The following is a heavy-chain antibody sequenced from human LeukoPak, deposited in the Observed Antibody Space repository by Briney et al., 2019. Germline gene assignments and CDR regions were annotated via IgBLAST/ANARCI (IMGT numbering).Heavy chain of an antibody. J-gene: IGHJ4*02. CDR3: AKGAYDYIEMGYFDY. V-gene: IGHV3-23*01. Sequence: GASLRLSCAASGFSFSNFAMSWVRQAPGKGLEWVSLIIGSSGDTFYADSVKSRFTISRDNSKNRLYLQMNSLRAEDTALYYCAKGAYDYIEMGYFDYWGQGTLVTVSS. CDR2: IIGSSGDT. D-gene: IGHD5-12*01. CDR1: GFSFSNFA.